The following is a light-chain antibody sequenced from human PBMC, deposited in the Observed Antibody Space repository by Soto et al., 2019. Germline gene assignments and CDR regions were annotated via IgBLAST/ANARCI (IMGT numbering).Light chain of an antibody. J-gene: IGKJ5*01. CDR3: QQYENLPIT. CDR2: NAV. Sequence: DIRMTQSPSSLSASVGDRVTITCQANLDISNSLNWYQQKPGKAPKLLIHNAVILETGVPSRISGSGSGRSFVFTISSLQAEDVATYFCQQYENLPITFGQGTRLEIK. V-gene: IGKV1-33*01. CDR1: LDISNS.